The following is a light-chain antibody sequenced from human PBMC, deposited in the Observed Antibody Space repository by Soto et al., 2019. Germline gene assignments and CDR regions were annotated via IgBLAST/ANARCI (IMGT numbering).Light chain of an antibody. V-gene: IGKV3-11*01. Sequence: VLTQSPATLSLSPGERATLSCRASQSIHTSLAWYQQKSGKPPRLFIYDSTLRANGVPDRFGGSRSGTEFTLTINSLETEDFAVYYCQQRNVWPPITFGQGTRLEMK. CDR1: QSIHTS. J-gene: IGKJ5*01. CDR2: DST. CDR3: QQRNVWPPIT.